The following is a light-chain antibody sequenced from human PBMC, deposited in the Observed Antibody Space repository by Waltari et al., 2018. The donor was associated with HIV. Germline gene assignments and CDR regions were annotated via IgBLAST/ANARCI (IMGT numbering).Light chain of an antibody. V-gene: IGKV3-20*01. J-gene: IGKJ2*01. CDR1: QSVSSSY. CDR2: GAS. CDR3: QQYGSSPQT. Sequence: EIVLTQSPGTLSLSPGERATLSCRASQSVSSSYLAWYQQKPGQAPRLLIFGASYRATGIPDRFSGSGSGTDFTLTISRLEPEDFTVYYCQQYGSSPQTFGQGTKLEI.